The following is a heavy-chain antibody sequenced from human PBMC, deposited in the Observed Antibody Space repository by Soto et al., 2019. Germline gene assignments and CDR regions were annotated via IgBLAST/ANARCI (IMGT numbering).Heavy chain of an antibody. Sequence: QLQLQESGPGLVKPSETLSLTCTVSGGSISSSSYYWGWIRQPPGKGLEWIGSIYYSGSTYYNPSLKSQVTISVDTSKNQFSLKLSSVTAADTAVYYCAREDIVVVPAALVGWGQGTLVTVSS. CDR3: AREDIVVVPAALVG. D-gene: IGHD2-2*01. CDR2: IYYSGST. V-gene: IGHV4-39*01. J-gene: IGHJ4*02. CDR1: GGSISSSSYY.